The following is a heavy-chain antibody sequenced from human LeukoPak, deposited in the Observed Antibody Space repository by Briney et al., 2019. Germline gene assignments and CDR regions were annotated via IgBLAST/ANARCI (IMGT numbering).Heavy chain of an antibody. Sequence: PSETLSLTCTVSGGSISSYYWSWIRQPAGKGLEWIGRIYTSGSTNYNPSLKSRVTISVDTSKNQFSLKLSSVTAADTAVYYCARGRKQWLVRADEEFDYWGQGTLVTVSS. V-gene: IGHV4-4*07. CDR1: GGSISSYY. CDR3: ARGRKQWLVRADEEFDY. D-gene: IGHD6-19*01. J-gene: IGHJ4*02. CDR2: IYTSGST.